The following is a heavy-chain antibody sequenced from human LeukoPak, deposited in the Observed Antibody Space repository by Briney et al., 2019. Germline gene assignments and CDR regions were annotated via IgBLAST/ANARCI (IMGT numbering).Heavy chain of an antibody. CDR2: IYPGDSDT. Sequence: GESLKISCKGSGYSFTSYWIGWVRQMPGKGLEWMGIIYPGDSDTRYSPSFQGQVTISADKSISTAYLQWSSLKASDTAMYYCARIHYNWNDVSWFGPWGQGTLVTVSS. J-gene: IGHJ5*02. D-gene: IGHD1-1*01. V-gene: IGHV5-51*01. CDR1: GYSFTSYW. CDR3: ARIHYNWNDVSWFGP.